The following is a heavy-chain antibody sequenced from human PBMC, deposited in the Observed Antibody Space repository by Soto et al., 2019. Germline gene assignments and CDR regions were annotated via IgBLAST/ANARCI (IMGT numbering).Heavy chain of an antibody. D-gene: IGHD4-17*01. Sequence: NPGASVKVSCKASGYTFTSYDINWVRQATGQGLEWMGWMNPNSGNTGYAQKFQGRVTMTRNTSISTAYMELSSLRSEDTAVYYCASRGLVNGERGGGYYYYYMDVWGKGTTVTVSS. CDR1: GYTFTSYD. CDR3: ASRGLVNGERGGGYYYYYMDV. J-gene: IGHJ6*03. V-gene: IGHV1-8*01. CDR2: MNPNSGNT.